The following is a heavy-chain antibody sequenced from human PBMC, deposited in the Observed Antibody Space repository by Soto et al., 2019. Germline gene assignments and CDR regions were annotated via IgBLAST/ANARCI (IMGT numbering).Heavy chain of an antibody. CDR2: ISYDGRDK. J-gene: IGHJ4*02. CDR1: GFTFSSYA. CDR3: TRQEGRNFDY. Sequence: QVQLVESGGGVVQPGRSLRLSCAASGFTFSSYAMHWVRQAPGKGLEWVAVISYDGRDKYYADSVKGRFTISRDNSKNTLYVQMNSLRAEDTAVYYCTRQEGRNFDYWGQGTLVTVSS. V-gene: IGHV3-30*04.